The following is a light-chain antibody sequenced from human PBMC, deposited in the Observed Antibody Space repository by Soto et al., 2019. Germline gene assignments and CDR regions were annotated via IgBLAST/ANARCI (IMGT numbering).Light chain of an antibody. J-gene: IGKJ4*01. CDR1: QTVRTNY. Sequence: EIVLTQSPGTLSLSPGERATLSCRASQTVRTNYLAWFQHKPGQAPRLLIYGASSRATGIPDRFSGSGSETDFTLTINSLEPEDFAVYFCQQYSDSPLTFGGGTNVEIK. CDR2: GAS. V-gene: IGKV3-20*01. CDR3: QQYSDSPLT.